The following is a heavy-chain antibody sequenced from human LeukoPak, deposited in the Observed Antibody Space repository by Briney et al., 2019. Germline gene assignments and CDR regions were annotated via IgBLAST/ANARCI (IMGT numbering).Heavy chain of an antibody. V-gene: IGHV3-15*07. D-gene: IGHD1-1*01. Sequence: GGSLRLSCAASGFTFSNAWMNWVRQAPGKGLEWVGRIKSKTDGGTTDYAAPVKGRFTISRDGSKNTLYLQMNSLKTEDTAVYYCTTSRPWNDDLDYWGQGTLVTVSS. CDR2: IKSKTDGGTT. J-gene: IGHJ4*02. CDR3: TTSRPWNDDLDY. CDR1: GFTFSNAW.